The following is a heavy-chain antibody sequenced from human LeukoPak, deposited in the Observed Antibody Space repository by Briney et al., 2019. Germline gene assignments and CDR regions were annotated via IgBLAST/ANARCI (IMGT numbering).Heavy chain of an antibody. Sequence: GGSLRLSCAASGFTFSSYAMSWVRQAPGKGLEWVSYISGGGGTIYYADSVKGRFTISRDNAKNSLSLQMDSLRVEDTAVYYCARNQEIDYYDSSGFYWGVEYWGQGTLVTVSS. J-gene: IGHJ4*02. D-gene: IGHD3-22*01. CDR3: ARNQEIDYYDSSGFYWGVEY. CDR2: ISGGGGTI. CDR1: GFTFSSYA. V-gene: IGHV3-48*01.